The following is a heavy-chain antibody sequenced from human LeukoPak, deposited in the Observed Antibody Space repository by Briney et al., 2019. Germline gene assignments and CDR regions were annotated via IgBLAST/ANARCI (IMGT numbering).Heavy chain of an antibody. D-gene: IGHD3-16*01. J-gene: IGHJ4*02. CDR2: IYSGGST. CDR3: ARDRLYADVDY. Sequence: GGSLRLSCAASEFSVGSNYMTWVRQAPGKGLEWVSLIYSGGSTYYADSVKGRFTISRDNAKNSLYLQMNSLRAEDTAVYYCARDRLYADVDYWGQGTLVTVSS. CDR1: EFSVGSNY. V-gene: IGHV3-66*01.